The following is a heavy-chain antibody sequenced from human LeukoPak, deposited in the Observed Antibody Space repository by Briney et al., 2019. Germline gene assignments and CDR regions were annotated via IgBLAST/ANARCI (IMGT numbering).Heavy chain of an antibody. V-gene: IGHV3-21*01. CDR3: AREGYYDSSGYYYGDY. CDR1: GFTFSSYR. CDR2: ISSSSSYI. J-gene: IGHJ4*02. Sequence: GGSLRLSCAASGFTFSSYRMNWVRQAPGKGLEWVSSISSSSSYIYYADSVKGRFTISRDNAKNSLYLQMNSLRAEDTAVYYCAREGYYDSSGYYYGDYWGQGTLVTVSS. D-gene: IGHD3-22*01.